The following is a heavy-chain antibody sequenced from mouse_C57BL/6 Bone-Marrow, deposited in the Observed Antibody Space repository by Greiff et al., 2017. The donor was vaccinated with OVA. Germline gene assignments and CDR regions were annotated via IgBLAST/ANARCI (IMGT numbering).Heavy chain of an antibody. CDR3: ARDYGRGAFAY. CDR2: ISSGSSTI. J-gene: IGHJ3*01. Sequence: EVKVVESGGGLVKPGGSLKLSCAASGFTFSDYGMHWVRQAPEKGLEWVAYISSGSSTIYYADTVKGRFTISRDNAKNTLFLQMTSLRSEDTAMYYCARDYGRGAFAYWGQGTLVTVSA. D-gene: IGHD1-1*01. V-gene: IGHV5-17*01. CDR1: GFTFSDYG.